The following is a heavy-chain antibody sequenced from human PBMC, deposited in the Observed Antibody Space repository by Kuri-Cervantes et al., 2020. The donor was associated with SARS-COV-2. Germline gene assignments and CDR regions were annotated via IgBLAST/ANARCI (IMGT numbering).Heavy chain of an antibody. D-gene: IGHD3-3*01. CDR1: GYSFTNYG. Sequence: ASVKVSCKSSGYSFTNYGINWVRQAPGQELEWMGWISAYNGNTIYAQKLQGRVTMTTDTSTSTAYMDLRSLRSDDTAVYYCARDFNDFWSGYATFDPWGQGTLVTVSS. V-gene: IGHV1-18*04. J-gene: IGHJ5*02. CDR2: ISAYNGNT. CDR3: ARDFNDFWSGYATFDP.